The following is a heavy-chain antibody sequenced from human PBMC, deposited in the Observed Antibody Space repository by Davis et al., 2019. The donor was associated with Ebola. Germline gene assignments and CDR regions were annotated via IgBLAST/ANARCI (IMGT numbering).Heavy chain of an antibody. J-gene: IGHJ4*02. D-gene: IGHD6-13*01. Sequence: SVKVSCKASGYTFTGYYMHWVRQAPGQGLEWMGGIIPIFGTANYAQKFQGRVTITADESTSTAYMELSSLRSEDTAVYYCAREIAAAGPFDYWGQGTLVTVSS. CDR3: AREIAAAGPFDY. V-gene: IGHV1-69*13. CDR1: GYTFTGYY. CDR2: IIPIFGTA.